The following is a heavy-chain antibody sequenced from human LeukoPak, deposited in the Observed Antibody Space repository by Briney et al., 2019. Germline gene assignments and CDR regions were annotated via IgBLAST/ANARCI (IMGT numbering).Heavy chain of an antibody. CDR3: ARGRRVGATTVLLGGMDV. CDR1: GYSISSGYY. Sequence: PSETLSLTCAVSGYSISSGYYRGWIRQPPGQGLEWIGSFYHSGSTYYNPSLKSRVTISVDTSKNQFSLKLSSVTAADTAVYYCARGRRVGATTVLLGGMDVWGQGTTVTVSS. D-gene: IGHD1-26*01. CDR2: FYHSGST. V-gene: IGHV4-38-2*01. J-gene: IGHJ6*02.